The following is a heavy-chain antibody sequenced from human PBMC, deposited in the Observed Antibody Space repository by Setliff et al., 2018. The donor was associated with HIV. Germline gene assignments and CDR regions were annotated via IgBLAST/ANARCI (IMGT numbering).Heavy chain of an antibody. Sequence: SETLSLTCTVSGGSISPYYWSWIRQPPGKGLEWIAWISDRGTTNYNPSLKSRVTLSVDTSKNQFSLSLTSVTGADTAVYYCASRLYYYDSSAYLREEGFDPWGQGTLVTVSS. V-gene: IGHV4-59*01. J-gene: IGHJ5*02. CDR1: GGSISPYY. CDR3: ASRLYYYDSSAYLREEGFDP. D-gene: IGHD3-22*01. CDR2: ISDRGTT.